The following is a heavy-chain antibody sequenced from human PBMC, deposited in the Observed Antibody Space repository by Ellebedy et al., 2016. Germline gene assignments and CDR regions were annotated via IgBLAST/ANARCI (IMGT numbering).Heavy chain of an antibody. CDR3: ARDCRGEGSSGWYGHYYYGMDV. CDR2: INPNSGGT. J-gene: IGHJ6*02. D-gene: IGHD6-19*01. Sequence: ASVKVSCXASGYTFTGYYMHWVRQAPGQGLEWMGWINPNSGGTNYAQKFQGRVTMTRDTSISTAYMELSRLRSDDTAVYYCARDCRGEGSSGWYGHYYYGMDVWGQGTTVTVSS. V-gene: IGHV1-2*02. CDR1: GYTFTGYY.